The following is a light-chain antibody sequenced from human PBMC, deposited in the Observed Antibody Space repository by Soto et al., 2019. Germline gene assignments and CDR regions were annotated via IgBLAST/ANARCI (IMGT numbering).Light chain of an antibody. CDR2: AAS. CDR3: QHSYSTPRT. Sequence: DIQMTQSPSSLSASVGDRVTITCRASQSISSYLNWYQQKPGKAPKLLIYAASSLQSGVPSRFSGSGSGTAFTLNISSLQPEDFATYYCQHSYSTPRTFGQGTKVEIK. CDR1: QSISSY. J-gene: IGKJ1*01. V-gene: IGKV1-39*01.